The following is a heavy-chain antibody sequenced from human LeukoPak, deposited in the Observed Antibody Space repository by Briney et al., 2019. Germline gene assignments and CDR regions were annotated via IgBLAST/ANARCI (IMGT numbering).Heavy chain of an antibody. V-gene: IGHV3-48*04. D-gene: IGHD2-2*01. Sequence: GGSLRLSCAASGFTFSSYSMNWVRQAPGKGLEWISFISSSSSTIYYADSVKGRFTISRDNPKNSLYLQINNLRAEDTAVYYCGRLAHNAWYAIDFWGQGTLVTVSS. CDR1: GFTFSSYS. CDR3: GRLAHNAWYAIDF. CDR2: ISSSSSTI. J-gene: IGHJ4*02.